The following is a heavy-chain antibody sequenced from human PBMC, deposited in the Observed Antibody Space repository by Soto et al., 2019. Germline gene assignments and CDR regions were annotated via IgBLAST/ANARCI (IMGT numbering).Heavy chain of an antibody. Sequence: EVQLVESGGGLVQPGGSLRLSCAASGFTFSSYWMHWVRQAPGKGLVYVSRVSDDGRSTTYADSVKGRFTVTRDNAKNKMLLQMNSLRAEEPPVYSSARVRGVRRVGASTFNWRFDLWGRGTMVTVSS. V-gene: IGHV3-74*01. CDR1: GFTFSSYW. CDR3: ARVRGVRRVGASTFNWRFDL. D-gene: IGHD3-10*01. CDR2: VSDDGRST. J-gene: IGHJ2*01.